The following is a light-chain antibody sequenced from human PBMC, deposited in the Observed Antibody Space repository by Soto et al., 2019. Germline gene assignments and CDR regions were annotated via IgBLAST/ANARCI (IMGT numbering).Light chain of an antibody. CDR1: QSIRSW. CDR3: QQYNSYWT. V-gene: IGKV1-5*01. CDR2: DAS. J-gene: IGKJ1*01. Sequence: DIQMTQSPSTLSASVGERVTITCRASQSIRSWVAWDQQKPGKAPKLLIYDASSLESGVPSRFSGSGSGTEFTLTISSLQPDDFATYYCQQYNSYWTFGQGTKVDIK.